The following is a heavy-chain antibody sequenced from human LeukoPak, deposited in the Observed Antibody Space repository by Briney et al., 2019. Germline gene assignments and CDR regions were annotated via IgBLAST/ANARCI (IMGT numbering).Heavy chain of an antibody. D-gene: IGHD3-10*01. CDR1: GGSISSSY. Sequence: SETLSLTCTVSGGSISSSYWNWVRQPAGKGLEWIGRIYTSGSTNYNPSLKSRVTISVDTSKNQFSLKLSSVTAADTAVYYCARRDYYGSGLSFDYWGQGTLVTVSS. CDR3: ARRDYYGSGLSFDY. CDR2: IYTSGST. V-gene: IGHV4-4*07. J-gene: IGHJ4*02.